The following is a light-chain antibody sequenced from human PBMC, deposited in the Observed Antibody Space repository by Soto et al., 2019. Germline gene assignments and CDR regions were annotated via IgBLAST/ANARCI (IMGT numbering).Light chain of an antibody. CDR3: QQYGSSPPVT. CDR2: AAS. V-gene: IGKV3-20*01. Sequence: EGVLTQSPGTLPLSPGERATLSCRASQSLTNNYLAWYQQKPGQAPRLLIYAASSRATGTPDRFSGSGSETDFTLTISRLEPEDFDVYYCQQYGSSPPVTFGGGTNVEIK. CDR1: QSLTNNY. J-gene: IGKJ4*01.